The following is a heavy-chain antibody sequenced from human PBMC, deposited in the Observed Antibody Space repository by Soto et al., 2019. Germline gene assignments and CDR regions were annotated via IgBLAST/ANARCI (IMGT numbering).Heavy chain of an antibody. J-gene: IGHJ4*02. CDR3: ARSYGSGSRPFDY. CDR2: IIPILGMS. V-gene: IGHV1-69*02. Sequence: QVHLLQSGAEMKKPGSSVKVSSTAFGGTFTSYTFNWVRQAPGQRLEWMGRIIPILGMSSSAHNFQGRLTMIADKSTNTSYMVLSSLTSDATAIYYCARSYGSGSRPFDYWGQGTLVTVSS. D-gene: IGHD3-10*01. CDR1: GGTFTSYT.